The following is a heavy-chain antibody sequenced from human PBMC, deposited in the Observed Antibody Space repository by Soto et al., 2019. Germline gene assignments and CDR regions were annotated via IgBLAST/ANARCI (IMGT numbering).Heavy chain of an antibody. J-gene: IGHJ6*02. CDR2: IYPGDSDT. Sequence: PGESLKISCKGSGYSFTSYWIGWVRQMPGKGLEWMGIIYPGDSDTRYSPSFQGQVTISADKSISTAYLQWSSLKASDTAMYYCARQLGTVKSYYFGMGVWGQGTTVTVSS. CDR1: GYSFTSYW. D-gene: IGHD4-17*01. CDR3: ARQLGTVKSYYFGMGV. V-gene: IGHV5-51*01.